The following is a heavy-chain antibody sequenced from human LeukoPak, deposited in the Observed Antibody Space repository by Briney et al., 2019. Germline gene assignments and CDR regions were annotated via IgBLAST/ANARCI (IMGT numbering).Heavy chain of an antibody. V-gene: IGHV4-4*07. CDR2: IYTSGST. J-gene: IGHJ4*02. CDR3: ARHSPYCSGGSCEFDY. D-gene: IGHD2-15*01. Sequence: PSETLSLTCTVSGGSISSYYWSWIRQPAGKGLEWIGRIYTSGSTNYNPSLKSRVTMSVDTSKNQFSLKLSSVTAADTAVYYCARHSPYCSGGSCEFDYWGQGTLVTVSS. CDR1: GGSISSYY.